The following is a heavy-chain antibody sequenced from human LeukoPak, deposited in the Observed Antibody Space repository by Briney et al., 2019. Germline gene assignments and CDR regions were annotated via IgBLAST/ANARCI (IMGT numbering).Heavy chain of an antibody. CDR2: IIPILGIA. Sequence: SVKVSCKASGGTFGSYAISWVRQAPGQGLEWMGRIIPILGIANYAQKFQGRVTITADKSTSTAYMELSSLRSEDTAVYYCARDDYNPYYYYGMDVWGQGTTVTVSS. J-gene: IGHJ6*02. CDR3: ARDDYNPYYYYGMDV. V-gene: IGHV1-69*04. D-gene: IGHD4-11*01. CDR1: GGTFGSYA.